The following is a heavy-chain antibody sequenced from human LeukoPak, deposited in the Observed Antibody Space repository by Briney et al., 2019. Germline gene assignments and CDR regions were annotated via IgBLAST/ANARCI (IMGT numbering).Heavy chain of an antibody. Sequence: ASVKVSCKASGYTFTGYYMHWVRQAPGQGLEWMGRINPNSGGTNYAQKFQGRVTMTRDTSISTAYMELSRLRSDDTAVYYCASSGYDSSGYYFDYWGQGTLVIVSS. V-gene: IGHV1-2*06. CDR2: INPNSGGT. J-gene: IGHJ4*02. CDR1: GYTFTGYY. CDR3: ASSGYDSSGYYFDY. D-gene: IGHD3-22*01.